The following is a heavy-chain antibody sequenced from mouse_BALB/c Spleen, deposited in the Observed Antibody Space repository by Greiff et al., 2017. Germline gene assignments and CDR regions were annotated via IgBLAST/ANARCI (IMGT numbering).Heavy chain of an antibody. CDR2: IYPSDSYT. Sequence: QVQLQQPGAELVRPGASVKLSCKASGYTFTSYWINWVKQRPGQGLEWIGNIYPSDSYTNYNQKFKDKATLTVDKSSSTAYMQLSSPTSEDSAVYYCTRGGVYYRYFDYWGQGTTLTVAS. CDR1: GYTFTSYW. D-gene: IGHD2-14*01. V-gene: IGHV1-69*02. J-gene: IGHJ2*01. CDR3: TRGGVYYRYFDY.